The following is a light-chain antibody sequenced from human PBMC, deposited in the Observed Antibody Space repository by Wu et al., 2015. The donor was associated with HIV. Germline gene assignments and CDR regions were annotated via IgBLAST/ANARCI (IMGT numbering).Light chain of an antibody. J-gene: IGKJ2*03. V-gene: IGKV1-NL1*01. CDR1: QGISNS. CDR3: QQYHTTPPS. Sequence: DIQMTQSPSSLSASIGDRVTITCRASQGISNSLAWYQQKPGKAPKLQVFLSSRLESGVPSRFSGSGSGTDYILTISSLQPEDVATYYCQQYHTTPPSFGQGTKLEIK. CDR2: LSS.